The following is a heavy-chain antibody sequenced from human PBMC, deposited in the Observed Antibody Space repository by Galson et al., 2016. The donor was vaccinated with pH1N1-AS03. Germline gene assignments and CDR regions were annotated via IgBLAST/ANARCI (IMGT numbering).Heavy chain of an antibody. Sequence: SCAASGFPFSTYAMHWVRQAPGKGLEWVAVISNDGRNKIYADSVKGRLTISRDSSKNILYLEMNSLRAEDTAVYYCARASRWLQIGFDYWGQGTLVTVSS. J-gene: IGHJ4*02. D-gene: IGHD5-24*01. V-gene: IGHV3-30-3*01. CDR1: GFPFSTYA. CDR3: ARASRWLQIGFDY. CDR2: ISNDGRNK.